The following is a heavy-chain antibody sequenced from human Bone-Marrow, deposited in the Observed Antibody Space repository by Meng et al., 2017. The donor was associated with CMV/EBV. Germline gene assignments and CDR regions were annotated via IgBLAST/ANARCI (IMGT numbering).Heavy chain of an antibody. CDR3: AQGYDSSGYYLVS. CDR1: GFTFSSYA. D-gene: IGHD3-22*01. Sequence: GGSLRLSCAASGFTFSSYAMHWVRQAPGKGLEWVAVISYDGSNKYYADSVKGRFTISRDHSKNTLYLQMNSLRAEDPAVYYCAQGYDSSGYYLVSWGQGTLVTVSS. CDR2: ISYDGSNK. V-gene: IGHV3-30-3*01. J-gene: IGHJ5*02.